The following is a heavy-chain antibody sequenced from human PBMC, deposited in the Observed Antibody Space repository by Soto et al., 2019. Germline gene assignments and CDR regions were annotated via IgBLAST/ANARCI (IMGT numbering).Heavy chain of an antibody. Sequence: GGSLRLSCAASGVTFSSYAMSWVRQAPGKGLEWVSAISGSGGSTYYADSVKGRFTISRDNSKNTLYLQMNSLRAEDTAVYYCAKGAGGGSSIRRYYYYYMDVWGKGTTVTVSS. CDR2: ISGSGGST. CDR3: AKGAGGGSSIRRYYYYYMDV. V-gene: IGHV3-23*01. J-gene: IGHJ6*03. D-gene: IGHD2-15*01. CDR1: GVTFSSYA.